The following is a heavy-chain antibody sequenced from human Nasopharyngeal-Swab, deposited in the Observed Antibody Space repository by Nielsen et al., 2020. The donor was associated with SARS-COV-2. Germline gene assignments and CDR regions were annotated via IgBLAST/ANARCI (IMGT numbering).Heavy chain of an antibody. V-gene: IGHV3-7*04. CDR3: ARGHNWSFDY. CDR1: GFTFSSYW. Sequence: GGSLRFSCAASGFTFSSYWMNWVRQAPGKGLEWVANIKQDGSEKPYVDSVRGRFTISRDNAKNSVYLQMNSLRAEDTAVYYCARGHNWSFDYWGQGTLVTVSA. J-gene: IGHJ4*02. CDR2: IKQDGSEK. D-gene: IGHD1-1*01.